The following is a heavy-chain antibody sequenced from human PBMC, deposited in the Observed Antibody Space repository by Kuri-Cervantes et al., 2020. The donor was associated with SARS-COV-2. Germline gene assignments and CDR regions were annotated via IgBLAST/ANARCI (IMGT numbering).Heavy chain of an antibody. CDR3: AKDPVGGYCSSTSCYRRDYYYMDV. Sequence: GGLRRPPCAAFETTLSGNGTPWVRQAPGKGLEWVAFIRYDGSNKYYADSVKGRFTITRDNSKITLYLKMNSQRAEDTSVYYCAKDPVGGYCSSTSCYRRDYYYMDVWGKGTTVTVSS. J-gene: IGHJ6*03. CDR2: IRYDGSNK. D-gene: IGHD2-2*02. V-gene: IGHV3-30*02. CDR1: ETTLSGNG.